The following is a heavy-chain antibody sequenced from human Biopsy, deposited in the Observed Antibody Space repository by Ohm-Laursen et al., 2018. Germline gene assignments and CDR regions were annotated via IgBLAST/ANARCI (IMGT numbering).Heavy chain of an antibody. J-gene: IGHJ6*02. CDR3: ARDSGILNYGNFKYYHYYVMDV. CDR1: GDSVTKYY. CDR2: IYYSVMA. V-gene: IGHV4-59*02. Sequence: SETLSLTCTVSGDSVTKYYWSWIRQPPGKGLEWIGHIYYSVMANYNPSLQSRVSISVDTSRNQVSLTLSSVTAADTAVYYCARDSGILNYGNFKYYHYYVMDVWGQGTKVTVSS. D-gene: IGHD4-11*01.